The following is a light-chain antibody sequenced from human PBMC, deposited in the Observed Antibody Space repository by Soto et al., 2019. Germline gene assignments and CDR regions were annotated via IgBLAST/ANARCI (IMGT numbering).Light chain of an antibody. Sequence: EIVLPQSPGTLSLSPGARYTLSGRASQTVRNNYLAWYQQKPGQANRLLIYDASSRATGIPDRFSGGGSGTDFTLTISRLEPEDFAVYYCQKFSSYPLTFGRGTKVDIK. CDR3: QKFSSYPLT. CDR1: QTVRNNY. V-gene: IGKV3-20*01. J-gene: IGKJ4*01. CDR2: DAS.